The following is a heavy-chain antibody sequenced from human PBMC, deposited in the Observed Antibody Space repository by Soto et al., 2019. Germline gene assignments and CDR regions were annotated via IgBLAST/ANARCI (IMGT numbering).Heavy chain of an antibody. D-gene: IGHD6-13*01. CDR2: ISWNSGSI. Sequence: GGSLRLSCAASGFTFDDYAMHWVRQAPGKGLEWVSGISWNSGSIGYADSVKGRFTISRDNAKNSLYLQMNSLRAEDTALYYCAKDLAAAGPFDYWGQGTLVTVS. CDR1: GFTFDDYA. V-gene: IGHV3-9*01. CDR3: AKDLAAAGPFDY. J-gene: IGHJ4*02.